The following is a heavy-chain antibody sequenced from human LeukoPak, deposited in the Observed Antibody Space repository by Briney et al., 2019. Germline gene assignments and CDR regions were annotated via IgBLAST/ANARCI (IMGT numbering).Heavy chain of an antibody. J-gene: IGHJ4*02. D-gene: IGHD6-19*01. Sequence: ASVKVSCKAFGYTFTSYHVHWVRQTPGQGLEWMGVIKPSDGSTIYAQKFQGTVTMTRAMSTSTVYMELSSLTSEDTAVYYCARVLTDSRGWYHFDYWGQGTLVTVSS. CDR1: GYTFTSYH. CDR2: IKPSDGST. V-gene: IGHV1-46*01. CDR3: ARVLTDSRGWYHFDY.